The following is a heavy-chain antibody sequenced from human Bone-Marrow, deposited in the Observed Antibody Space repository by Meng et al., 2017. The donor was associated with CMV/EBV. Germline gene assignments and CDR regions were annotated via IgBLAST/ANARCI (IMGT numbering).Heavy chain of an antibody. CDR3: ARDSSDYDFWSGNYYFDY. D-gene: IGHD3-3*01. J-gene: IGHJ4*02. CDR1: GYTFSNYD. CDR2: INPNSGGT. Sequence: ASVKVSCKASGYTFSNYDINWVRQATGQGLEWMGWINPNSGGTNYAQKFQGRVTMTRDTSISTAYMGLSRLRSDDTAVYYCARDSSDYDFWSGNYYFDYWGQGTLVTVSS. V-gene: IGHV1-2*02.